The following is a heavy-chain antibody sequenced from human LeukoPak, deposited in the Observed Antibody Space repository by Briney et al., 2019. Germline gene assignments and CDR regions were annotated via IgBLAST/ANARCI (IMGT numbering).Heavy chain of an antibody. CDR1: GDSISSYY. CDR2: IHTSGST. V-gene: IGHV4-4*07. J-gene: IGHJ4*02. D-gene: IGHD5-24*01. Sequence: PSETLSLTCTVSGDSISSYYWSWVRQPAGKGLEWIGRIHTSGSTNYNPSLRSRVTRSLATSKNQFSLKLSSVTAADTAVYYCGGSRDGYIDYWGQGTLVTVSS. CDR3: GGSRDGYIDY.